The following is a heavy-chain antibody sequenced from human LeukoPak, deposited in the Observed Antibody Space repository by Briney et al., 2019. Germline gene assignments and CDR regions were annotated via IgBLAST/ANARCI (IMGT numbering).Heavy chain of an antibody. CDR1: GDSISSSTYY. J-gene: IGHJ5*02. Sequence: PSETLSLTCTVSGDSISSSTYYWGWIRQPPGKGLEWIGSVYYTGSTYYNPSLKSRVTMSVDTSNNQFSLKLSSVTAADTAVYYCARASGGYYNNWFDPWGQGTLVTVSS. V-gene: IGHV4-39*01. D-gene: IGHD3-22*01. CDR3: ARASGGYYNNWFDP. CDR2: VYYTGST.